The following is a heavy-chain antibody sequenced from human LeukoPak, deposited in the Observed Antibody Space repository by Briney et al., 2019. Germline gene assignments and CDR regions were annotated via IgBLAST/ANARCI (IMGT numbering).Heavy chain of an antibody. D-gene: IGHD6-13*01. J-gene: IGHJ4*02. Sequence: GGSLRLSCAASGFTFSSYGMHWVRQAPGRGLEWVAFIRYDGSNKYYVDSMKGRFTISKDNSKNTLYLQMNSLRAEDTAVYYCAKDSGYTTSWYFGDYWGQGTLVTVSS. CDR1: GFTFSSYG. V-gene: IGHV3-30*02. CDR2: IRYDGSNK. CDR3: AKDSGYTTSWYFGDY.